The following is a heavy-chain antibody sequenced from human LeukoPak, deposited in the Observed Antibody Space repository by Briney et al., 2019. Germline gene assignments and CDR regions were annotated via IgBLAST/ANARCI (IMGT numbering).Heavy chain of an antibody. J-gene: IGHJ3*02. D-gene: IGHD6-13*01. V-gene: IGHV1-18*01. CDR1: GDTFTSYG. CDR2: ISAYNGNT. Sequence: GASVKVSCKASGDTFTSYGISWVRQAPGQGLEWMGWISAYNGNTNYAQKLQGRVTMTTDTSTSTAYMELRSLRSDDTAVYYCARFLAAAAISYAFDIWGQGTMVTVSS. CDR3: ARFLAAAAISYAFDI.